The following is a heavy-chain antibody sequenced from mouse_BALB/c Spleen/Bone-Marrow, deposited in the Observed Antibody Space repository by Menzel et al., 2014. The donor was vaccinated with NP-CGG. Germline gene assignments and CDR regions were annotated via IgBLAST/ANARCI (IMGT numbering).Heavy chain of an antibody. V-gene: IGHV14-3*02. CDR2: IDPANGNT. Sequence: VQLQQSGAELVKPGASVKLSCTASGFNIXDTYMHWVKRRPEQGLEWIGRIDPANGNTKYDPKFQGKATITADTSSNTAYLQLSSLTSEDTAVYYCARYYYGSSYFDYWGQGTTLTVSS. D-gene: IGHD1-1*01. CDR3: ARYYYGSSYFDY. J-gene: IGHJ2*01. CDR1: GFNIXDTY.